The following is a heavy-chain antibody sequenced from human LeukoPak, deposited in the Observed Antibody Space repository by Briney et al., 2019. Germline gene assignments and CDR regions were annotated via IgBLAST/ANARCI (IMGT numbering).Heavy chain of an antibody. Sequence: GGSLRLSCVASGFTVSNHWMSWVRQAPGKGLEWVANIREERGQEYYVDSVKGRFTISKNSAKNSLYLQMNTLRVEDTAMYYCASLDTAKQPLANHWGQGTLVTVSS. J-gene: IGHJ5*02. V-gene: IGHV3-7*03. CDR1: GFTVSNHW. CDR2: IREERGQE. D-gene: IGHD5-18*01. CDR3: ASLDTAKQPLANH.